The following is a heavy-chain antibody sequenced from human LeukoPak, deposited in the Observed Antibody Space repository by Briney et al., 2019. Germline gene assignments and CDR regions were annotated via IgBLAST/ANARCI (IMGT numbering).Heavy chain of an antibody. CDR1: GDSVSSNNGA. CDR3: ARDVATSGWYTFDY. J-gene: IGHJ4*02. V-gene: IGHV6-1*01. D-gene: IGHD6-19*01. CDR2: TYYRSKWYN. Sequence: SQTLSLTCAISGDSVSSNNGAWNWLRQSPSRGLEWLGRTYYRSKWYNEYAVSMRGRMTINADTSKNQFSLQLNSVTPEDTAIYYCARDVATSGWYTFDYWGQGTLVTVSS.